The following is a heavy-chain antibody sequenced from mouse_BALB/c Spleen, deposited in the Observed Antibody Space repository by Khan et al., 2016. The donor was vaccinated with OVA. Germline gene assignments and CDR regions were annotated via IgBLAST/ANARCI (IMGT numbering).Heavy chain of an antibody. J-gene: IGHJ3*01. CDR3: VRSGYGSVAF. CDR2: IYPNAGDS. D-gene: IGHD1-2*01. V-gene: IGHV1S29*02. CDR1: GYTFSDYN. Sequence: EVQLQESGPELVKPGASVKISCKASGYTFSDYNMDCVKQSLGKRLEWLGYIYPNAGDSGYNQKFKTKATLTVDMSSSTAYMELRSLTSEDSAGYYGVRSGYGSVAFWGQGTLVTVS.